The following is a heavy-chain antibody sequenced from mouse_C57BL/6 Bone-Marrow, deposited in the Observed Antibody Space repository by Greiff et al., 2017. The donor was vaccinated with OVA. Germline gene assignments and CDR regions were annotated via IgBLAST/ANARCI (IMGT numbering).Heavy chain of an antibody. CDR2: INPSTGGT. D-gene: IGHD4-1*01. CDR1: GYSFTGYY. CDR3: ARGGTSPFDY. V-gene: IGHV1-42*01. Sequence: VQLQQSGPELVKPGASVKISCKASGYSFTGYYMNWVKQSPEKSLEWIGEINPSTGGTTYNQKFKAKATLTVDKSSSTAYMQLKGLTSEDSAVYYLARGGTSPFDYWGQGTLVTVSA. J-gene: IGHJ3*01.